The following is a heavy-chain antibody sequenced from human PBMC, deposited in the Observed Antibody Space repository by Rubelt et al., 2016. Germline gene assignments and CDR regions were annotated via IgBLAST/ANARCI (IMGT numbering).Heavy chain of an antibody. Sequence: QVQLVQSGAEVKKPGSSVKVSCKASGGTFSSYAISWVRQAPGQGLEWMGGIIPIFGTANYAQKCRCRVTITAEESTSTAYMELSSLRSEDTAVYYCARGSLGELSLAPYNWFDPWGQGTLVTVSS. J-gene: IGHJ5*02. CDR3: ARGSLGELSLAPYNWFDP. D-gene: IGHD3-16*02. CDR1: GGTFSSYA. CDR2: IIPIFGTA. V-gene: IGHV1-69*01.